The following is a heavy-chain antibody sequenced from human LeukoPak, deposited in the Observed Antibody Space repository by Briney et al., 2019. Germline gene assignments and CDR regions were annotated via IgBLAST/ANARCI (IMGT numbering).Heavy chain of an antibody. J-gene: IGHJ4*02. Sequence: PSETLSLTCAVYGGSLSGYDWSWIRQPPGEGLEWIGEINHSGSTNYNPSLKSRVTISVDKFKNQFSLKLSSVTAADTAVYYCASKLTAVAGYFDYWGQGTLVTVSS. D-gene: IGHD6-19*01. CDR1: GGSLSGYD. V-gene: IGHV4-34*01. CDR2: INHSGST. CDR3: ASKLTAVAGYFDY.